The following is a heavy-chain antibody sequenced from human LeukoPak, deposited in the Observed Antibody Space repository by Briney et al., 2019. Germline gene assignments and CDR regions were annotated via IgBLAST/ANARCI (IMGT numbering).Heavy chain of an antibody. D-gene: IGHD3-22*01. CDR3: AQVQTGSGYYHPFDY. J-gene: IGHJ4*02. Sequence: ASVKVSCKASGYTFSSYGFSWVRQAPGQGLEWMGWINAYNGNTNYAQNLQGRVTMTTDTSTSTAYMELRSLRSDDTAVYYCAQVQTGSGYYHPFDYWGQGTLVTVSS. CDR1: GYTFSSYG. V-gene: IGHV1-18*01. CDR2: INAYNGNT.